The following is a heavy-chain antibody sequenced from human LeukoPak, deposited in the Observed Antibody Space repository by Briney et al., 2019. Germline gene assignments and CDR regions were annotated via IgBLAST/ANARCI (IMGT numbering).Heavy chain of an antibody. Sequence: PSETLSLTCTVSGGSISSYYWSWLRQPPGKGLEWIGYIYYSGSTNYNPSLKSRVTISVDKSKNQFSLKLSSVTAADTAVYYCARETVSSSWYNWFDPWGQGTLVTVSS. CDR1: GGSISSYY. D-gene: IGHD6-13*01. CDR3: ARETVSSSWYNWFDP. V-gene: IGHV4-59*12. CDR2: IYYSGST. J-gene: IGHJ5*02.